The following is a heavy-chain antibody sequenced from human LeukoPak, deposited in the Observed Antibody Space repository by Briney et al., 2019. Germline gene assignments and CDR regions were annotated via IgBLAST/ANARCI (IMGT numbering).Heavy chain of an antibody. D-gene: IGHD5-12*01. CDR2: IYYSGST. V-gene: IGHV4-59*01. Sequence: SETLSLTCTVSGGSISSYYRSWIRQPPGKGLEWIGYIYYSGSTNYNPSLKSRVTISVDTSKNQFSLKLSSVTAADTAVYYCAREKRYGGYAYFDYWGQGTLVTVSS. CDR1: GGSISSYY. J-gene: IGHJ4*02. CDR3: AREKRYGGYAYFDY.